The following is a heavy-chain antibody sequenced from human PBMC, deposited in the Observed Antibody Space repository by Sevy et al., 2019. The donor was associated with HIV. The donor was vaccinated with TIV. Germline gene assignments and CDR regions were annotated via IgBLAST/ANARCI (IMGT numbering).Heavy chain of an antibody. J-gene: IGHJ4*02. Sequence: GGSLRLSCAASGFTFSSYGMHWVRQAPGKGLEWVAVISYDGSNKYYADSVKGRFTISRDNSKNTLYLQMNSLRAEDTAVYYCAKGPYYYGSGSYYNRGCDFDYWGQGTLVTVSP. V-gene: IGHV3-30*18. D-gene: IGHD3-10*01. CDR3: AKGPYYYGSGSYYNRGCDFDY. CDR2: ISYDGSNK. CDR1: GFTFSSYG.